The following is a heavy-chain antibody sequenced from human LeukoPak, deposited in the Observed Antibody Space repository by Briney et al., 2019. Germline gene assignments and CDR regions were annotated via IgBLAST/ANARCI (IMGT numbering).Heavy chain of an antibody. CDR1: GFFFSNYD. CDR2: LSGSGGST. D-gene: IGHD4-17*01. V-gene: IGHV3-23*01. J-gene: IGHJ4*02. Sequence: PGGSLRLSCAASGFFFSNYDMNWVRQAPGSGLEWVSGLSGSGGSTFYADSVKGRFTISRGNSKNTVYLQTNSLRGEDTAMYYCARGVTVTTDFWGQGTLVTVSS. CDR3: ARGVTVTTDF.